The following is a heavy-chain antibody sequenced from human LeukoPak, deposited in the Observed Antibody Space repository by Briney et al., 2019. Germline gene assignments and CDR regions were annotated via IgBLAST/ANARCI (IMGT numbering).Heavy chain of an antibody. CDR2: ICGSGDAI. D-gene: IGHD2-15*01. CDR1: GFTFNNHN. CDR3: ARTYGSGSLDY. Sequence: PGGSLRLSCVASGFTFNNHNMDWVRQAPGKGLEGISYICGSGDAIFYADSVQGRFTIFRDNAKNSVYLQMNSLRAEDTAVYYCARTYGSGSLDYGGQGTLVTVSS. V-gene: IGHV3-48*01. J-gene: IGHJ4*02.